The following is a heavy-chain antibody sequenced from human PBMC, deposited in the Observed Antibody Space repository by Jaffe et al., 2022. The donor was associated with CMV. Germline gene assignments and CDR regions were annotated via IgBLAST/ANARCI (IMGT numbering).Heavy chain of an antibody. CDR1: DGSISSSSYF. J-gene: IGHJ4*02. CDR3: ASHNRQWLIRGDFDY. Sequence: QLQLQESGPGLVKPSETLSLTCTVSDGSISSSSYFWGWIRQPPGKGLEWIGNIHHNGNNENTYYNPSLKSRVTISVHTSKNQFSLRLNSVTAADTAVYYCASHNRQWLIRGDFDYWGQGTLVTVSS. D-gene: IGHD6-19*01. V-gene: IGHV4-39*01. CDR2: IHHNGNNENT.